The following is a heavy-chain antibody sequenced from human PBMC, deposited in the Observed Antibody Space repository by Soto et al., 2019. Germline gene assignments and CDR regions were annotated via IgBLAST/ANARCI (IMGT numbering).Heavy chain of an antibody. V-gene: IGHV1-46*01. CDR2: INPSDGSS. CDR3: ARSTYGDLDY. Sequence: GASVKVSCKASGYSFISFYIHWVRQAPGQGLEWMGAINPSDGSSTYAQNFQGRVTMTSDTSTSTVYMELSSLTSEDTAVYYCARSTYGDLDYWGQGTLVTVSS. CDR1: GYSFISFY. D-gene: IGHD4-17*01. J-gene: IGHJ4*02.